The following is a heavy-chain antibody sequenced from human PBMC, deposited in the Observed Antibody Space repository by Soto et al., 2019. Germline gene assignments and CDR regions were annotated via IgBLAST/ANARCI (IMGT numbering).Heavy chain of an antibody. Sequence: PXGSLGLSCAASGFTFSNCCMQVVPQAPGKGLGWVEVISSDGSNKYYAASVKGRFTISRDNSKNTLYLQMNSLRAEDTAVYYCAKYGDDSSGSFDCWGQGTMVTVSS. CDR3: AKYGDDSSGSFDC. D-gene: IGHD3-22*01. J-gene: IGHJ4*02. CDR1: GFTFSNCC. V-gene: IGHV3-30*18. CDR2: ISSDGSNK.